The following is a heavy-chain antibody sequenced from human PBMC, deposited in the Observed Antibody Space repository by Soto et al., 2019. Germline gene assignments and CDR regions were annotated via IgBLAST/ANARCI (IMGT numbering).Heavy chain of an antibody. CDR2: IYYSGST. CDR1: GGSVSSGSYY. J-gene: IGHJ4*02. D-gene: IGHD3-9*01. Sequence: SETLSLTCTVSGGSVSSGSYYWSWIRQPPGKGLEWIGYIYYSGSTSYNPSLKSRVTISVDTSKNQFSLKLSSVTAADTAVYYCARGVRYFAQTAFDYWGQGTLVTVSS. V-gene: IGHV4-61*01. CDR3: ARGVRYFAQTAFDY.